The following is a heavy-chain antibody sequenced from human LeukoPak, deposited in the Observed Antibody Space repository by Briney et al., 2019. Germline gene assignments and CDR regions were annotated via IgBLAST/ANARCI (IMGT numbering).Heavy chain of an antibody. J-gene: IGHJ6*03. Sequence: ASVKVSCKASGYTFTANYIHWVRQAPGQGLEWVGRIHPKRGGANYAQKFRDRVTLSRDTSINTAYMERRGLRSDDAAVYYCARVYYDSSGYFGWGTDYYYYYMDVWGEGTTVTISS. D-gene: IGHD3-22*01. CDR3: ARVYYDSSGYFGWGTDYYYYYMDV. CDR2: IHPKRGGA. V-gene: IGHV1-2*06. CDR1: GYTFTANY.